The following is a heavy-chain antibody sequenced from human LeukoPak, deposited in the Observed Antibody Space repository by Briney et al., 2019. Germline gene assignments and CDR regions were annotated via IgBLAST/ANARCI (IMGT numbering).Heavy chain of an antibody. J-gene: IGHJ4*02. CDR2: IKADGSEK. V-gene: IGHV3-7*01. Sequence: PGGSLRLSCATSGFTFTNYWMSWVRQAPGKGLEWVANIKADGSEKFYVDSVKGRFTISRDNAKNSLYLQMNSLRAEDTAVYYCARGGGVYDFWSVSQVYFDYWGQGTLVTVSS. CDR1: GFTFTNYW. D-gene: IGHD3-3*01. CDR3: ARGGGVYDFWSVSQVYFDY.